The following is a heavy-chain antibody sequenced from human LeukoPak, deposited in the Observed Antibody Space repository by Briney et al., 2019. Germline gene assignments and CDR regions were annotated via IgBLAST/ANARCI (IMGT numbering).Heavy chain of an antibody. CDR3: ARGPRRERPQNWFDP. D-gene: IGHD6-6*01. J-gene: IGHJ5*02. CDR2: INHDGST. CDR1: GGSFSGYY. Sequence: SETLSLTCAVYGGSFSGYYWNWIRQPPGKGLEWIGEINHDGSTNYNPSLKSRVTISVDTSKNQISLKVSSVTAADTAVYYCARGPRRERPQNWFDPWGQGTLVTVSS. V-gene: IGHV4-34*01.